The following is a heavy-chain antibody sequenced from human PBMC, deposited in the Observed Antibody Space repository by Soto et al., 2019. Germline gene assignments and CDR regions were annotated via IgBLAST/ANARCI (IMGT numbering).Heavy chain of an antibody. CDR1: GGSFSGYY. CDR3: ARGNVESGSYDAFDI. Sequence: SETLSLPCAGYGGSFSGYYWSWIRQPPGKGLEWIGEINHSGSTNYNPCLKSRVTISVDTSKKQFSLKLSSVTAADTAVYYCARGNVESGSYDAFDIWGQGTMVTVSS. V-gene: IGHV4-34*01. CDR2: INHSGST. D-gene: IGHD1-26*01. J-gene: IGHJ3*02.